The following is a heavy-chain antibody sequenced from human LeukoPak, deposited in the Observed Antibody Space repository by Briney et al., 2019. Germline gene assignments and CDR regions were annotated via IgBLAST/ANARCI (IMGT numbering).Heavy chain of an antibody. D-gene: IGHD2-15*01. V-gene: IGHV1-8*01. CDR2: MNPNSGNT. J-gene: IGHJ4*02. CDR1: GYTFTSYD. CDR3: ARSYCSGGSCYTGLY. Sequence: ASVRVSCKASGYTFTSYDINWVRQATGQGLEWMGCMNPNSGNTGYAQKFQGRVTMTRNTSISTAYMELSSLRSEDTAVYYCARSYCSGGSCYTGLYWGQGTLVTVSS.